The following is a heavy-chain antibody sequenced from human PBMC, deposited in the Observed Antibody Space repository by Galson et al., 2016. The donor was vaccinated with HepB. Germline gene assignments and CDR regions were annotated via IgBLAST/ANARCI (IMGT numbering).Heavy chain of an antibody. CDR2: ISFDGSDQ. CDR1: GFIFSTYG. CDR3: AKGDNWNDGTLDI. Sequence: SLRLSCAASGFIFSTYGMHWVRQAPGKGLEWVAVISFDGSDQYYADSVKGRFTISRDNSKKTLDLQMNSLKGEDTAVYYCAKGDNWNDGTLDIWGQGTMITVSS. V-gene: IGHV3-30*18. J-gene: IGHJ3*02. D-gene: IGHD1-1*01.